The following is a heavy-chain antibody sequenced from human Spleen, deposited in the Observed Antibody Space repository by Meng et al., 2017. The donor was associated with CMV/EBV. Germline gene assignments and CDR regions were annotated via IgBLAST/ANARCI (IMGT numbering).Heavy chain of an antibody. D-gene: IGHD5-12*01. CDR1: GGSFSGYY. V-gene: IGHV4-34*01. CDR3: ARGHYYSGYDPTGFDY. J-gene: IGHJ4*02. CDR2: INHSGST. Sequence: QGQLQQWGAGLLKPSETLSLTCAVYGGSFSGYYWSWIRQPPGKGLEWIGEINHSGSTNYNPSLKSRVTISVDTSKNQFSLKLSSVTAADTAVYYCARGHYYSGYDPTGFDYWGQGTLVTASS.